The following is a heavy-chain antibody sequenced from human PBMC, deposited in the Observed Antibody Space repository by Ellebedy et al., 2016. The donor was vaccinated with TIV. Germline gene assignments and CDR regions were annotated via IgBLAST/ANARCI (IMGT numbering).Heavy chain of an antibody. CDR3: AKDGSSTWYGGIDN. J-gene: IGHJ4*02. D-gene: IGHD6-13*01. CDR2: ISYDGSRK. V-gene: IGHV3-30*18. Sequence: GGSLRLSCVASGFTFSPHGMHWVRQAPGKGLEWVALISYDGSRKYYAASVKGRISIPRDNSKNTLDLQMNSLRTGDTAVYYCAKDGSSTWYGGIDNWGQGALVTVSS. CDR1: GFTFSPHG.